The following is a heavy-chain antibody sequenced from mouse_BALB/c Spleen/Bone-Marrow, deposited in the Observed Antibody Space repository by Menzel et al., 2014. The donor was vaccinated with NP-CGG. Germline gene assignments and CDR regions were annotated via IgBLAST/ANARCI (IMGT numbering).Heavy chain of an antibody. V-gene: IGHV3-8*02. CDR3: ASPLITTVVAPFAY. D-gene: IGHD1-1*01. CDR2: ISYSGST. J-gene: IGHJ3*01. CDR1: GDSITSGY. Sequence: EVKVVESGPSLVKPSQTLSLTCSVTGDSITSGYWNWIRKFPGNKLEYMGYISYSGSTYYNPSPKSRISITRDTSKNQYYLQLNSVTTEDTATYYCASPLITTVVAPFAYWGQGTLVTVSA.